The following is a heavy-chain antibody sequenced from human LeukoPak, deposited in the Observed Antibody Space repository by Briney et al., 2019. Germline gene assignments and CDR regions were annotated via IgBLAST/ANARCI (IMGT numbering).Heavy chain of an antibody. Sequence: GGSLRLSCAASGFTLSSYWMGWVRQAPGKGLEWVANTKQDGREKYYVDSVKGRFTISRDNAKNSLYLQMNSLRAEDTAVYYCARSQLAAFDIWGQGTMVTVSS. CDR2: TKQDGREK. J-gene: IGHJ3*02. CDR1: GFTLSSYW. D-gene: IGHD5-24*01. CDR3: ARSQLAAFDI. V-gene: IGHV3-7*01.